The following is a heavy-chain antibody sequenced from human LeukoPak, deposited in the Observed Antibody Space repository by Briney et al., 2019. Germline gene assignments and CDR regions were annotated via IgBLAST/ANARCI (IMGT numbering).Heavy chain of an antibody. CDR3: AKDRDSSGYFGYFDY. V-gene: IGHV3-30*02. J-gene: IGHJ4*02. Sequence: PGGSLRLSCAASEFTFSSYGMHWVRQAPGKGLEWVAFIRYDGSNKYYADSVKGRFTISRDNSKNTLYLQMNSLRAEDTAVYYCAKDRDSSGYFGYFDYWGQGTLVTVSS. CDR1: EFTFSSYG. D-gene: IGHD3-22*01. CDR2: IRYDGSNK.